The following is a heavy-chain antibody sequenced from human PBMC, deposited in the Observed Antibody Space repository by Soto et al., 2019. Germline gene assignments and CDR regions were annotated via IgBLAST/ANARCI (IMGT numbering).Heavy chain of an antibody. CDR1: GGSISSGGYY. J-gene: IGHJ4*02. CDR3: ASGYDYGDRTKFDY. CDR2: IYYSGST. D-gene: IGHD4-17*01. V-gene: IGHV4-31*03. Sequence: QVQLQESGPGLVKPSQTLSLTCTVSGGSISSGGYYWSWIRQHPGKGLEWIGYIYYSGSTYYHQSLQSRVTISVDTSKNQFSLKLSSVTAADTAVYYCASGYDYGDRTKFDYWGQGTLVTVSS.